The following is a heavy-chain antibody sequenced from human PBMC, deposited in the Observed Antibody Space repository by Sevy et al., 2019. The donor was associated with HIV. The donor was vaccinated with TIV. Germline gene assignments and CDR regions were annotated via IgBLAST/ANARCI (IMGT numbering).Heavy chain of an antibody. CDR3: ARLTREYYYDSSGYSQYYFDY. Sequence: SETLSLTCTVSGGSISSSSYYWGWIRQPPGKGLEWIGSIYYSGSTYYNPSLKSRVTMSVDTSQNQFSLKLSSVTAAETAVYYCARLTREYYYDSSGYSQYYFDYWGQGTVVTVSS. V-gene: IGHV4-39*01. CDR2: IYYSGST. CDR1: GGSISSSSYY. D-gene: IGHD3-22*01. J-gene: IGHJ4*02.